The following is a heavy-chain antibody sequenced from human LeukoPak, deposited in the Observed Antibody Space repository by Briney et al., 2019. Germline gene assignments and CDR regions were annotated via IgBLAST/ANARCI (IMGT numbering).Heavy chain of an antibody. J-gene: IGHJ4*02. CDR3: ADNWNYGY. V-gene: IGHV4-38-2*01. Sequence: SETLSLTCAVSGYSISSGYHWGWIRQPPGKGLEWIGSIYHSGSTYYNPSLKSRVTISVDTSKNQFSLKLSSVTAADTAVYYCADNWNYGYWGQGTLVTVSS. CDR1: GYSISSGYH. D-gene: IGHD1-7*01. CDR2: IYHSGST.